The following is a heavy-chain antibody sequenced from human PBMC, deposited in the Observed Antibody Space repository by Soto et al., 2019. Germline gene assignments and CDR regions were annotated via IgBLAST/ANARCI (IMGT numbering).Heavy chain of an antibody. CDR2: IYYSGST. D-gene: IGHD3-9*01. CDR1: CGSISSSSYY. Sequence: SETLSLTCTVSCGSISSSSYYWGWIRQPPGKGLEWIGSIYYSGSTYYNPSLKSRVTISVDTSKNQFSLKLSSVTAADTAVYYCARHRYFEGPLLYSYMDVWGKGTTVTVSS. CDR3: ARHRYFEGPLLYSYMDV. V-gene: IGHV4-39*01. J-gene: IGHJ6*03.